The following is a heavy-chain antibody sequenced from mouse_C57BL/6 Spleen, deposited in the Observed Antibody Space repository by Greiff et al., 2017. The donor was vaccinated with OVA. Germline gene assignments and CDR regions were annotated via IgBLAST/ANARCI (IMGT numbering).Heavy chain of an antibody. D-gene: IGHD1-3*01. CDR3: TRRENKDFDY. CDR1: GYTFTDYE. CDR2: LDPETGGP. Sequence: VQLQQSGAALVRPGASVTLSCKASGYTFTDYELHWVKQTPVHGLAWIGALDPETGGPAYNQKFKGKAILTADKSSSTAYMELRSLTSEDAAVYYCTRRENKDFDYWGQGTTLTVSS. V-gene: IGHV1-15*01. J-gene: IGHJ2*01.